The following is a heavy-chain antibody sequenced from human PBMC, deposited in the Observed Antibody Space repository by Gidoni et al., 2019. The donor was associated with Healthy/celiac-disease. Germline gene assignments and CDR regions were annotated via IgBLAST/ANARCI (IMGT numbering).Heavy chain of an antibody. CDR3: AKASRARYSSSPRSYNWFDP. CDR2: IRGSVGST. J-gene: IGHJ5*02. D-gene: IGHD6-6*01. CDR1: GVPFSSYA. Sequence: EVQLLESGGGLVQPGGSLRRSCAASGVPFSSYAMIWVRPAPGKGLGGVSAIRGSVGSTYYADSVKGRFTISRDNSKNTLYLQRNSLRAEDTAVYYCAKASRARYSSSPRSYNWFDPWGQGTLVTVSS. V-gene: IGHV3-23*01.